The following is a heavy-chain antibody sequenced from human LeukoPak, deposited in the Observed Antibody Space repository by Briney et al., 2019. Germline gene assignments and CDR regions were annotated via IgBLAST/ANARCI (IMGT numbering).Heavy chain of an antibody. J-gene: IGHJ6*02. D-gene: IGHD2-21*02. Sequence: SVKVSCKASGGTFSSHAITWVRQAPGQGLEWMGRIIPVFDIINYAQKFQGRVTITADKSTSTAYMELSSLRSEDTAVYYCASPPILRSCGGDCYYYYGMDVWGQGTTVTVSS. CDR2: IIPVFDII. CDR1: GGTFSSHA. V-gene: IGHV1-69*04. CDR3: ASPPILRSCGGDCYYYYGMDV.